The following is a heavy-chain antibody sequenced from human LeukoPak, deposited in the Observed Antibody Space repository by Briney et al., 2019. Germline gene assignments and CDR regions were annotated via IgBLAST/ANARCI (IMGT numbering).Heavy chain of an antibody. CDR1: GFTFSSYS. CDR3: ARDLGITGTLFDY. Sequence: GGSLRLSCAASGFTFSSYSMNWVRQAPGKGLEWVSSISSSSSYIYYADSVKGRFTISRDNAKNSLYLQMNSLRAEDTAVYYCARDLGITGTLFDYWGQGTLVTVSS. V-gene: IGHV3-21*01. J-gene: IGHJ4*02. CDR2: ISSSSSYI. D-gene: IGHD1-20*01.